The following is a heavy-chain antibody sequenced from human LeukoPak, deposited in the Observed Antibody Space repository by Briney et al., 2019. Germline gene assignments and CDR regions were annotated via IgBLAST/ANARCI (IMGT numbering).Heavy chain of an antibody. CDR1: GFTFSSYA. CDR2: ISSSSSYI. V-gene: IGHV3-21*01. J-gene: IGHJ3*02. Sequence: PGGSLRLSCAASGFTFSSYAMSWVRQAPGKGLEWVSSISSSSSYIYYADSVKGRFTISRDNAKNSLYLQMNSLRAEDTAVYYCAREFGYCSGGSCYPNDAFDIWGQGTMVTVSS. D-gene: IGHD2-15*01. CDR3: AREFGYCSGGSCYPNDAFDI.